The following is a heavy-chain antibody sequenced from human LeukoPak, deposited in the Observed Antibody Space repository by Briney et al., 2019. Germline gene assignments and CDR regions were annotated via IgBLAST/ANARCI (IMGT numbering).Heavy chain of an antibody. D-gene: IGHD3-16*01. Sequence: GGSLRLSCAASGFTLRSYGMHWVRQAPGKGLEWVADISYDGSNKYYADSVKGRFTFSRDNSKNTLYLQMNSLRAEDTAVYYCAKDLQLLALGDYYYGMDVWGKGTTVTVSS. J-gene: IGHJ6*04. V-gene: IGHV3-30*18. CDR1: GFTLRSYG. CDR3: AKDLQLLALGDYYYGMDV. CDR2: ISYDGSNK.